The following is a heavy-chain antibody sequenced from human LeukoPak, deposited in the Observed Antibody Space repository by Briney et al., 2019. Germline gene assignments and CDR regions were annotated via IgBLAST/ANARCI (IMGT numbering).Heavy chain of an antibody. D-gene: IGHD3-3*01. CDR1: GFTFSSYA. CDR2: ISGSGGST. V-gene: IGHV3-23*01. CDR3: AKDSPGYDFWSASSNWFDP. Sequence: GGSLRLSCAASGFTFSSYAMSWVRQAPGKGLEWVSAISGSGGSTYYADSVKGRFTISRDNSKNTLYLQMNSLRAEDTAVYYCAKDSPGYDFWSASSNWFDPWGQGTLVTVSS. J-gene: IGHJ5*02.